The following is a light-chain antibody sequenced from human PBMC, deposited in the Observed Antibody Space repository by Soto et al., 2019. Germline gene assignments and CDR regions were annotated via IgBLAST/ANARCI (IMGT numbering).Light chain of an antibody. CDR1: SSDVGGYNL. CDR3: SSYAGSNIVEV. Sequence: QSALTQPPSASGSPGQSVTISCAGTSSDVGGYNLVSWYQQHPGKAPKLMIYEVIKRPPGVPDRFSGSKSGNTASLTVSGLQAEDEADYYCSSYAGSNIVEVFGGGTKVTVL. J-gene: IGLJ2*01. V-gene: IGLV2-8*01. CDR2: EVI.